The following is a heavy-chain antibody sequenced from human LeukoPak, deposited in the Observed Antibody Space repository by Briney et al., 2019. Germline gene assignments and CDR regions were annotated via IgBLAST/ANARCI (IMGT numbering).Heavy chain of an antibody. CDR3: ARTVIGGFDI. D-gene: IGHD3-22*01. V-gene: IGHV4-59*01. CDR1: GGSISSNY. J-gene: IGHJ3*02. Sequence: SETLSLTCTVSGGSISSNYWSWIRQPPGLGLEWIGYIYYSGSNNYNPSLKSRVTISGDTSKNQFSLKLSSVTAADTAVYYCARTVIGGFDIWGQGTLVTVSS. CDR2: IYYSGSN.